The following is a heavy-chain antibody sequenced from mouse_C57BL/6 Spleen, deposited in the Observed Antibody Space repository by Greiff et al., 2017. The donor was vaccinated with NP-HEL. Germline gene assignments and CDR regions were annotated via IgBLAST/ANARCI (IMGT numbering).Heavy chain of an antibody. CDR2: IYPGSGST. V-gene: IGHV1-55*01. D-gene: IGHD1-1*01. CDR3: ARSEDYGTYFDY. CDR1: GYTFTSYW. J-gene: IGHJ2*01. Sequence: QVQLQQPGAELVKPGASVKMSCKASGYTFTSYWITWVKQRPGQGLEWIGDIYPGSGSTNYNEKFKSKATLTVDTSSSTAYMQLSSLTSEDSAVYYCARSEDYGTYFDYWGQGTTLTVSS.